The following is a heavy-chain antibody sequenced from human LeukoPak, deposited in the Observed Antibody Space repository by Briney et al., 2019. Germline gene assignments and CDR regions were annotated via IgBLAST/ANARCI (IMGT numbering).Heavy chain of an antibody. Sequence: GGSLRLSCAASGFTFSNSGMHWVRQAPGKGLEWVAFIRYDGSNKYYEDSVKGRFTVSRVNSKNTLYLQMSSLRAEDTAVYHCAKDLLRSAYDYWGQGTLVTVSS. J-gene: IGHJ4*02. CDR3: AKDLLRSAYDY. CDR1: GFTFSNSG. V-gene: IGHV3-30*02. D-gene: IGHD6-19*01. CDR2: IRYDGSNK.